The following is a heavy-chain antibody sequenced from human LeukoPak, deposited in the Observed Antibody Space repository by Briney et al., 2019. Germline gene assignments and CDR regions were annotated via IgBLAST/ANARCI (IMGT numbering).Heavy chain of an antibody. CDR3: ARXXXXXXXGGWDY. Sequence: ASVKVSCKASGYSFTNYYMHWVRQAPGQGLEWMGWINPNSGATNYAQKFQGRVTMTRDTSISTAYMELSSLISDDTAVYYCARXXXXXXXGGWDYWGQGTLXXV. CDR2: INPNSGAT. D-gene: IGHD3-16*01. V-gene: IGHV1-2*02. CDR1: GYSFTNYY. J-gene: IGHJ4*02.